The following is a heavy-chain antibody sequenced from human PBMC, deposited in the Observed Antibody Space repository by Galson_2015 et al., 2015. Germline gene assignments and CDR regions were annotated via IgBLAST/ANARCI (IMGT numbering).Heavy chain of an antibody. D-gene: IGHD1-26*01. Sequence: SLRLSCAASGFTFSSYAMHWVRQAPGKGLEWVAVISYDGSNKYYADSVKGRFTISRDNSKNTLYAQMNSLRAEDTAVYYCARGRGWETLRKSPFDYWGQGTLVTVSS. J-gene: IGHJ4*02. CDR1: GFTFSSYA. CDR3: ARGRGWETLRKSPFDY. CDR2: ISYDGSNK. V-gene: IGHV3-30-3*01.